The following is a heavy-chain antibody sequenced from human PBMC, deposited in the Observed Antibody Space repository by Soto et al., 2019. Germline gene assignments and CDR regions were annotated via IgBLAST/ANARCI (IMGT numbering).Heavy chain of an antibody. J-gene: IGHJ6*03. V-gene: IGHV4-59*01. CDR1: GGSFKGYY. CDR2: IYYSGST. D-gene: IGHD2-2*01. Sequence: SETLSLTCAAYGGSFKGYYWGWIRQPPGKGLEWVGYIYYSGSTNYNPSLKSRVTISVDTSKNQFSLKLSSVTAADTAVYYCARGLGYCSNTSCYEGDYYYYMDVWGKGTTVTVSS. CDR3: ARGLGYCSNTSCYEGDYYYYMDV.